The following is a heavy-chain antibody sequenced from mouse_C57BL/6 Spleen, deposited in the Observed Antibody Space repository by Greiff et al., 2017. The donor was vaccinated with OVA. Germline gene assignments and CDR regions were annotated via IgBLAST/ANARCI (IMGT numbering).Heavy chain of an antibody. Sequence: QVQLQQPGAELVRPGSSVKLSCKASGYTFTSYWMHWVKQRPIQGLEWIGNIDPSDSETHYNQKFKDKATLTVDKSSSTAYMQLSSLTSEDSAVYYCAREGYYGNPFAYWGQGTLVTVSA. CDR1: GYTFTSYW. J-gene: IGHJ3*01. D-gene: IGHD2-1*01. CDR2: IDPSDSET. CDR3: AREGYYGNPFAY. V-gene: IGHV1-52*01.